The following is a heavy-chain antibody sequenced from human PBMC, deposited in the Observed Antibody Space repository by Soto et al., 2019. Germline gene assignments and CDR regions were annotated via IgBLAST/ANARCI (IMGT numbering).Heavy chain of an antibody. CDR1: GGTFSSYA. V-gene: IGHV1-69*06. Sequence: ASVKVSCKASGGTFSSYAISWVRQAPGQGLEWMGGIIPIFGTANYAQKFQGRVTITADNSKNTLYLQMNSLRAEDTAVYYCAKLTRGYCSGDSCPNWFDPWGQGTLVTVSS. D-gene: IGHD2-15*01. CDR2: IIPIFGTA. CDR3: AKLTRGYCSGDSCPNWFDP. J-gene: IGHJ5*02.